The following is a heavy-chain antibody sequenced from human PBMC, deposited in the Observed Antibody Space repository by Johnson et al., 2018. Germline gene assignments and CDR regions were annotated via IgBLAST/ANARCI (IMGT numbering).Heavy chain of an antibody. CDR2: ISGSGGKT. J-gene: IGHJ6*03. D-gene: IGHD3-9*01. CDR1: GFTFSSYA. V-gene: IGHV3-23*04. CDR3: ARDRVSKRYYYFYMDV. Sequence: VQLVESGGGLVQPGGSLRLSCGTSGFTFSSYAMSWVRQAPGKGLEWVSGISGSGGKTYYSDSVKGRFTISRDNSKNTLYLQMNSLRAADTAVYYCARDRVSKRYYYFYMDVWGKGTTVTVSS.